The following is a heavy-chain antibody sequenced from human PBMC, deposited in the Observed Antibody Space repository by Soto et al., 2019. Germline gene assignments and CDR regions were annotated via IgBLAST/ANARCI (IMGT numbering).Heavy chain of an antibody. D-gene: IGHD3-3*01. CDR1: GGSFSGYY. J-gene: IGHJ5*02. Sequence: SETLSLTCAVYGGSFSGYYWSWIRQPPGKGLEWIGEINHSGGTNYNPSLKSRVTISVDTSKNQFSLKLSSVTAADTAVYYCARVPNYDFWSRYNWFDPWGQGTLVTVSS. CDR3: ARVPNYDFWSRYNWFDP. CDR2: INHSGGT. V-gene: IGHV4-34*01.